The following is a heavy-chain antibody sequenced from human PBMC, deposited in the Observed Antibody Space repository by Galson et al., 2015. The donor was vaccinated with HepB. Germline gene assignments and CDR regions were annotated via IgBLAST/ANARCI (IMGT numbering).Heavy chain of an antibody. CDR1: GFTFNNAW. J-gene: IGHJ6*03. D-gene: IGHD3-3*01. CDR3: TKYYHFWRGYSRVCHYYYMVV. Sequence: SLRLSCAASGFTFNNAWMNWVRQAPGGGLEWVGRIKSKTDGETTDYAAPVRGRFTIPRDDSKNTLYLQMNSLKTEDTAVYYYTKYYHFWRGYSRVCHYYYMVVWGNGTTVTVSS. V-gene: IGHV3-15*07. CDR2: IKSKTDGETT.